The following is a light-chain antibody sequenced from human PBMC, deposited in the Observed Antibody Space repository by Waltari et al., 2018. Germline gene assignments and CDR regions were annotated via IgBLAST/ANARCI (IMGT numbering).Light chain of an antibody. V-gene: IGLV2-14*01. CDR3: SSYTSSSTLDVV. J-gene: IGLJ2*01. CDR1: SSDVGGYNY. Sequence: QSALTQPASVSGSPGQSITISCTGTSSDVGGYNYVSWYQQHPGKAPKLMIYEVSNRPSGVSTRFSGSKSGNTASLPISGLQAEDEADYYCSSYTSSSTLDVVFGGGTKLTVL. CDR2: EVS.